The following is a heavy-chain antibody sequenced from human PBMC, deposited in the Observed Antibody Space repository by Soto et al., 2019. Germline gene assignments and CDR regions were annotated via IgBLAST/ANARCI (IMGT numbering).Heavy chain of an antibody. Sequence: SETLSLTCTVSGGSISSYYWSWIRQPPGKGLEWIGYIYYSGSTNYNPSLKSRVTISVDTSKNQFSLKLSSVTAADTAVYYCARRADYGDYETIIWYFDLWGRGTLVTVSS. J-gene: IGHJ2*01. CDR2: IYYSGST. D-gene: IGHD4-17*01. V-gene: IGHV4-59*01. CDR3: ARRADYGDYETIIWYFDL. CDR1: GGSISSYY.